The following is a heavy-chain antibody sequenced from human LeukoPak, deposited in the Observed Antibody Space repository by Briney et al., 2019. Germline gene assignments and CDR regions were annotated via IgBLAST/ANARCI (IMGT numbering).Heavy chain of an antibody. CDR1: GFTFSSYA. J-gene: IGHJ6*03. D-gene: IGHD6-13*01. CDR2: ISGSGGTT. V-gene: IGHV3-23*01. CDR3: AKDSAAGIGRNYYYYMDV. Sequence: GGSLRLSCAASGFTFSSYAMSWVRQAPGKGLEWVSAISGSGGTTYYADSVKGRFTISRDNSKNTLYLQMNSLRAEDTALYYCAKDSAAGIGRNYYYYMDVWGKGTTVTVSS.